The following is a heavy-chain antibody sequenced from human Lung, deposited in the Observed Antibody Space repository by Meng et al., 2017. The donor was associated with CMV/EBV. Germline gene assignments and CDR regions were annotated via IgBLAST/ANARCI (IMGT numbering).Heavy chain of an antibody. V-gene: IGHV1-2*02. CDR3: ARRQWDLRNALDI. D-gene: IGHD1-26*01. Sequence: ASVKVSCKASGYTFTGYYIHWVRQAPGQGLEWMGSINPNSGGTKYAQKFQGRVTLTRDTSISTVYMELSRLKTDDTAVYYCARRQWDLRNALDIWGQGTEVNVSS. J-gene: IGHJ3*02. CDR2: INPNSGGT. CDR1: GYTFTGYY.